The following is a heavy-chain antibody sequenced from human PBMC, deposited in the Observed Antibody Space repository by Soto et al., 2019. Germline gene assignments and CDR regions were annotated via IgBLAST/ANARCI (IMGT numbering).Heavy chain of an antibody. CDR2: IKTNSNNYAT. D-gene: IGHD1-26*01. CDR3: TRHVIVGATDWFDP. Sequence: GGSLRLSCAASGFTFSASPIHWVRQASGKGLEWVGRIKTNSNNYATAYAASVRGRFTSSRDDSKNTAYLQLNSLKTDDTAVYYCTRHVIVGATDWFDPWGQGTMVTFSS. CDR1: GFTFSASP. V-gene: IGHV3-73*01. J-gene: IGHJ5*02.